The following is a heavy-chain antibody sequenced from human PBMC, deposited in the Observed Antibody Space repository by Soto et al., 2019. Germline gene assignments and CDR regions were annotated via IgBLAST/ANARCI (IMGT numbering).Heavy chain of an antibody. D-gene: IGHD3-16*02. CDR3: ARDTMGELSIADY. V-gene: IGHV3-48*01. CDR1: GFTFSDYS. J-gene: IGHJ4*02. Sequence: EVQLVESGGGLVQPGGSLRLSCTASGFTFSDYSMDWVRQTPGKGLEWLSYISESSDTIYYADSVKGRFTISRDNAKNSLLLQMSSLRGEDTAVYYCARDTMGELSIADYWGQGTPVTVSS. CDR2: ISESSDTI.